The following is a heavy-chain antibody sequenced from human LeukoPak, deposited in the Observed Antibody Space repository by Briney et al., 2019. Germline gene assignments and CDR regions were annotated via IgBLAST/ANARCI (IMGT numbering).Heavy chain of an antibody. CDR2: IKQDGSEK. D-gene: IGHD6-13*01. CDR1: GFTFSTYW. Sequence: GGSLRLSCAASGFTFSTYWMNWVRQAPGKGLEWVANIKQDGSEKYYVDSVKGRFVVSRDNAKNSLYLQMNSLRAEDTALYYCAKEKYSSSCFDYWGQGTLVTVSS. CDR3: AKEKYSSSCFDY. J-gene: IGHJ4*02. V-gene: IGHV3-7*03.